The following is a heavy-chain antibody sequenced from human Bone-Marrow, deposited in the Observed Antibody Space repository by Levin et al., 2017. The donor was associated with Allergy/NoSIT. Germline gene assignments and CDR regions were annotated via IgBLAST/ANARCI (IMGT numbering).Heavy chain of an antibody. CDR1: AFTFSSCA. V-gene: IGHV3-23*01. CDR2: ISGDASNT. Sequence: GSLRLSCAASAFTFSSCAMSWVRQAPGRGLEWVSTISGDASNTYYADSVNGRFTISRDNSKNTLYLQMNSLRAEDTAVYYCAKDNYQRRADRLATVTTGGMDVWGQGTTVTVSS. J-gene: IGHJ6*02. CDR3: AKDNYQRRADRLATVTTGGMDV. D-gene: IGHD4-17*01.